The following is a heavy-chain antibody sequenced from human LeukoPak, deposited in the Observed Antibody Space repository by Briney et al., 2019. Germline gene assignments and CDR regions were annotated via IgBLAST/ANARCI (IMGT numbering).Heavy chain of an antibody. J-gene: IGHJ5*02. D-gene: IGHD6-19*01. CDR1: GYTFTSYD. CDR2: MNPNSGNT. Sequence: GASVKVSCKASGYTFTSYDINWVRQSTGQGIEWMGWMNPNSGNTGYAQKFQGRVTITRNTSISTAYMELSSLRSEDTAVYYCARGPRQSIAVAATNNWFDPWGQGTLVTVSS. CDR3: ARGPRQSIAVAATNNWFDP. V-gene: IGHV1-8*03.